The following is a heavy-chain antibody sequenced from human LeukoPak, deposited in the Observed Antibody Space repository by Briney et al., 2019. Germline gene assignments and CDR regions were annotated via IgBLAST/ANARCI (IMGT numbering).Heavy chain of an antibody. CDR3: ARSAGYYDSSAYGDY. V-gene: IGHV4-38-2*02. D-gene: IGHD3-22*01. CDR1: GCSISSGYY. CDR2: IYHSGST. J-gene: IGHJ4*02. Sequence: SETLSLTCTVSGCSISSGYYWGWIRQPPGQGLEWIGSIYHSGSTYYNPSLKSRVTISVDTSKNQFSLKLSSVTAADTAVYYCARSAGYYDSSAYGDYWGQGTLVTVSS.